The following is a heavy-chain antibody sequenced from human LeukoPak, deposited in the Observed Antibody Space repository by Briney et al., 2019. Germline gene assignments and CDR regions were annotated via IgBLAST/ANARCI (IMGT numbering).Heavy chain of an antibody. CDR1: GFTVSSNY. J-gene: IGHJ3*02. Sequence: PGGSLRLSCAASGFTVSSNYMSWVRPAPRKGLEWGSVIYSGGSTYYVDSVKGRFTISRDNSKNTLYLQMNSLRAEDTAVYYCARDMYYYDSSGYHDAFDIWGQGTMVTVSS. CDR3: ARDMYYYDSSGYHDAFDI. D-gene: IGHD3-22*01. CDR2: IYSGGST. V-gene: IGHV3-53*01.